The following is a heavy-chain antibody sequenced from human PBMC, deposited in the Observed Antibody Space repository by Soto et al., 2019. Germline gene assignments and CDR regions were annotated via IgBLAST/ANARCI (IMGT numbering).Heavy chain of an antibody. V-gene: IGHV1-3*01. CDR2: INAGNGNT. CDR3: ARDGDIVATTTFDY. D-gene: IGHD5-12*01. J-gene: IGHJ4*02. CDR1: GGTFSSYA. Sequence: ASVKVSCKASGGTFSSYAISWVRQAPGQRLEWMGWINAGNGNTKYSQKFQGRVTITRDTSASTAYMELSSLRSEDTAVYYCARDGDIVATTTFDYWGQGTLVTVSS.